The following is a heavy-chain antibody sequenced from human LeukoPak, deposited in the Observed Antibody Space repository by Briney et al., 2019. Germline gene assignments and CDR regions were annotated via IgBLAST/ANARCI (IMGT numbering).Heavy chain of an antibody. CDR3: ARDPRWLTPDCTSTSCYENYFDP. Sequence: SETLSLTCGVSGYSISSGYQWAWIRQSPGQGLVWIGSIYHSGSSHYNPSLKSRVTISVETSKNQFSLNMYSVTAADTAVYYCARDPRWLTPDCTSTSCYENYFDPWGQGTLVTVSS. V-gene: IGHV4-38-2*02. D-gene: IGHD2-2*01. CDR2: IYHSGSS. CDR1: GYSISSGYQ. J-gene: IGHJ5*02.